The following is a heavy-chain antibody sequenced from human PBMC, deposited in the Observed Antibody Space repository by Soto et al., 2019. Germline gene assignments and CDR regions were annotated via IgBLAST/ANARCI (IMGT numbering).Heavy chain of an antibody. J-gene: IGHJ3*02. D-gene: IGHD1-1*01. CDR1: GGFVSSGNYY. CDR3: ARVERGTATTVVDAFDI. CDR2: MSHSGGT. V-gene: IGHV4-34*01. Sequence: QEQLQQWGAGLLKPSETLSLTCAVYGGFVSSGNYYWSWIRQPPGKGLEWIGEMSHSGGTHFNPSLMSRGTRSVDTSKNQFSLKMSSVTAADTALYYCARVERGTATTVVDAFDIWGPGTMVNVSS.